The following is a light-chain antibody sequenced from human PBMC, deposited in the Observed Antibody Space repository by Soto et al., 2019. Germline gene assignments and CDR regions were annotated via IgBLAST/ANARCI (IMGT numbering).Light chain of an antibody. CDR3: QQYGSSPSP. CDR2: GAS. CDR1: QSVSSSF. J-gene: IGKJ4*01. Sequence: EIVLTQSPGTLSLSRGERARLSCRASQSVSSSFLTWYQQKPGQAPRLLIYGASTRATDVPDRFSGSGSGADFTLTISRLGPEDFAVYYCQQYGSSPSPFGGGTKVDI. V-gene: IGKV3-20*01.